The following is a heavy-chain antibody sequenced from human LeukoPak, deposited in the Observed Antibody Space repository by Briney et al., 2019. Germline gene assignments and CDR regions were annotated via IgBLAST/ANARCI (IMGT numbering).Heavy chain of an antibody. CDR1: GYTFTSYD. CDR2: INPSGVGT. CDR3: GRNGDIVVVPGATSWFDP. V-gene: IGHV1-46*01. J-gene: IGHJ5*02. D-gene: IGHD2-2*01. Sequence: VGSVNLSCKASGYTFTSYDMNWVRQAPGQGLEWLGIINPSGVGTTSAQNFQCRVTMTRDMSPSTIYMQLSCLRCEATAVYYCGRNGDIVVVPGATSWFDPWGQGTLVTVSS.